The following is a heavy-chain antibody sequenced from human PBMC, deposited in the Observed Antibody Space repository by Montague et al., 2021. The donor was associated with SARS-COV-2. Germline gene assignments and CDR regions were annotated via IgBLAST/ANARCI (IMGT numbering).Heavy chain of an antibody. Sequence: SLRLSGAASGFTFSTHAMHWVRQAPGKGLEWVAAISTDGSNQDFADSVKGRFTISRDNSKNTLHIQMNSLRVDDTAIYYCATRPPYFARPLVPLLDFWGQGTLVIVSS. CDR2: ISTDGSNQ. V-gene: IGHV3-30*04. D-gene: IGHD2/OR15-2a*01. CDR1: GFTFSTHA. CDR3: ATRPPYFARPLVPLLDF. J-gene: IGHJ4*02.